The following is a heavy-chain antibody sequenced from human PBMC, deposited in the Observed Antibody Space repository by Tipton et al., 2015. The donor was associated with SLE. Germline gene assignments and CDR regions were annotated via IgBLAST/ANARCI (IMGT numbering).Heavy chain of an antibody. CDR1: GYSISSGYY. V-gene: IGHV4-34*01. CDR2: INHSGST. J-gene: IGHJ3*02. D-gene: IGHD4-23*01. CDR3: ARRRLRWYEGASFDI. Sequence: TLSLTCAVSGYSISSGYYWSWIRQPPGKGLEWIGEINHSGSTNYNPSLKSRVTISVDTSKNQFSLKLSSVTAADTAVYYCARRRLRWYEGASFDIWGQGTMVTVSS.